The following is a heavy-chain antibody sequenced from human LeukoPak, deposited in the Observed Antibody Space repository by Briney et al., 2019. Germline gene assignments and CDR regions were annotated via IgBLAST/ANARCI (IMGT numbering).Heavy chain of an antibody. CDR2: INHSGST. J-gene: IGHJ6*03. CDR3: ARESDPITGYFYYYMDA. CDR1: GGSLRGHY. Sequence: AETLSLTCGVYGGSLRGHYWSWIRQPPGKGLEWVGEINHSGSTNYNPSFWGRVTISVDTSKNQFFLKLNSVTAADTAVYYCARESDPITGYFYYYMDAWGRGTTVTVSS. D-gene: IGHD3-10*01. V-gene: IGHV4-34*01.